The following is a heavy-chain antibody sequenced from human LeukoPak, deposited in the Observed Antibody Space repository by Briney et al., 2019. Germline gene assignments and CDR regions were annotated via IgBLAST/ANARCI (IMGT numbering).Heavy chain of an antibody. J-gene: IGHJ3*02. CDR1: GFNVTNNY. V-gene: IGHV3-66*01. CDR3: ARVMGYSYGHDAFDI. Sequence: GGSLRLSCAASGFNVTNNYMSWVRQAPGKGLEWVSVIYSGGSTYYADSVKGRFTISRDNAKNSLYLQMNSLRAEDTALYYCARVMGYSYGHDAFDIWGQGTMVTVSS. D-gene: IGHD5-18*01. CDR2: IYSGGST.